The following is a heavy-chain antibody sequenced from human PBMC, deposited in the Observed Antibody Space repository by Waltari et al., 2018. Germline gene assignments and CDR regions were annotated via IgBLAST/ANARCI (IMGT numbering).Heavy chain of an antibody. J-gene: IGHJ6*03. CDR1: GGTCSNYA. Sequence: EVQLVASGGGLVQPGGSLRLSCAASGGTCSNYAVSWVLQAPGKGLDWGSGISGGGTGPYYADSVKGRFTSSRDNSKNTLYLQMDSMRVEDTAVYYCAKDKDSDVSFYYMDVWGKGTTVTVSS. CDR2: ISGGGTGP. CDR3: AKDKDSDVSFYYMDV. V-gene: IGHV3-23*04. D-gene: IGHD1-26*01.